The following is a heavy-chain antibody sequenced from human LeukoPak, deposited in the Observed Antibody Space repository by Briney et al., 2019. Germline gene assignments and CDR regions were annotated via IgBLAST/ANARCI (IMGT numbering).Heavy chain of an antibody. CDR2: IYYSGST. J-gene: IGHJ4*02. CDR1: GGSISSYY. V-gene: IGHV4-59*01. CDR3: TRGGSNFDY. Sequence: SETLSLTCTVSGGSISSYYWSWVRQPPEKGLEWIGYIYYSGSTNYDPSLKSRVTISVDTSKNQFSLQLTSVTAADTAVYFCTRGGSNFDYWGQGTLVTVSS. D-gene: IGHD3-10*01.